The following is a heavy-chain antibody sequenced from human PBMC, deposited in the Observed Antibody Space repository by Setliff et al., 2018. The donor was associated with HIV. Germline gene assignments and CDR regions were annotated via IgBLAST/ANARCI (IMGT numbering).Heavy chain of an antibody. J-gene: IGHJ4*02. D-gene: IGHD1-1*01. CDR2: IGTSDGNR. V-gene: IGHV3-23*01. CDR3: TKNDFGGRWD. Sequence: GGSLRLSCAASGFNFSTHTMNWIRQAPGKGLEWVSTIGTSDGNRYYADSVKGLFTISRDNSKNTLYLQMNSLRADDTAVYYCTKNDFGGRWDWGQGTLVTVSS. CDR1: GFNFSTHT.